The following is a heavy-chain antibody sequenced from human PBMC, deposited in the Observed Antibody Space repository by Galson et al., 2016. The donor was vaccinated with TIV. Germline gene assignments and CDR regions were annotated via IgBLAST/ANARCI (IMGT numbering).Heavy chain of an antibody. CDR2: ISGSGGTT. CDR3: TKVPSSGFSYYYGLDV. J-gene: IGHJ6*02. CDR1: GFTFGTSA. V-gene: IGHV3-23*01. D-gene: IGHD3-22*01. Sequence: SLRLSCAASGFTFGTSAMTWVRQAPGKGLEIVSGISGSGGTTYYADSVKGRFTISRDNSKNTLFLQMNSLRAEDTAVYYCTKVPSSGFSYYYGLDVWGQGTTITVSS.